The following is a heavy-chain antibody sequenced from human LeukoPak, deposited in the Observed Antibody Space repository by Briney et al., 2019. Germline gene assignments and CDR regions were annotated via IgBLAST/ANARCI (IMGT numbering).Heavy chain of an antibody. J-gene: IGHJ4*02. CDR1: GGTFSSYA. CDR3: ARHVSTTGTTGYYYFDY. CDR2: IIPILGTA. V-gene: IGHV1-69*13. Sequence: SVKVSXKASGGTFSSYAISWVRQAPGQGLEWMGGIIPILGTANYAQKFQGRVTITADESTSTAYMELSSLRSEDTAVYYCARHVSTTGTTGYYYFDYWGQGTLVTVSS. D-gene: IGHD1-1*01.